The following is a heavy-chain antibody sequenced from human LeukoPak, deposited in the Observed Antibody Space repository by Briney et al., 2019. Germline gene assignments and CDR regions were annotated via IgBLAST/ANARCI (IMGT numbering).Heavy chain of an antibody. CDR2: INPNSGGT. Sequence: GASVKVSCKASGYTFIGYYMHWVRQAPGQGLEWMGWINPNSGGTNYAQKFQGRVTMTRDTSISTAYMELSRLRSDDTAVYYCARARIVGATRWFDPWGQGTLVTVSS. V-gene: IGHV1-2*02. CDR1: GYTFIGYY. D-gene: IGHD1-26*01. J-gene: IGHJ5*02. CDR3: ARARIVGATRWFDP.